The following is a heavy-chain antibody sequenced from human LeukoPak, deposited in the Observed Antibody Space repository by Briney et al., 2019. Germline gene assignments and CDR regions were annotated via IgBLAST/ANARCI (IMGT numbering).Heavy chain of an antibody. Sequence: ASVKVSCKASGYTFTSYYMHWVRQAPGQGLEWMGIINPSGGSTSYAQKFQGRVTMTRDMSTSTVYMELSSLRSEDTAVYYCARSYGDYVHYMDVWGKGTTVTVSS. J-gene: IGHJ6*03. V-gene: IGHV1-46*01. CDR3: ARSYGDYVHYMDV. D-gene: IGHD4-17*01. CDR1: GYTFTSYY. CDR2: INPSGGST.